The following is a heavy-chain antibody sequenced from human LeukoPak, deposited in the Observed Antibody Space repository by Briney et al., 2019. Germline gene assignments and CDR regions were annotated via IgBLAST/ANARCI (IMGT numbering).Heavy chain of an antibody. J-gene: IGHJ4*02. D-gene: IGHD2-15*01. Sequence: ASVKVSCKASGYTFTSYDINWVRQATGQGLEWMGWMNPNSGNTGYAQKFQGRVTMTRNTSISTAYMELSSLRSEDTAVYYCARGTVVVVAATGDFDYWGQGTLVTVSS. CDR2: MNPNSGNT. V-gene: IGHV1-8*01. CDR1: GYTFTSYD. CDR3: ARGTVVVVAATGDFDY.